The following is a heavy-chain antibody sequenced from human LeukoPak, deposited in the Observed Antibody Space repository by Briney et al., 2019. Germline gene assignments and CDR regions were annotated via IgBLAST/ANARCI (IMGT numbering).Heavy chain of an antibody. CDR1: GFTFSTHS. V-gene: IGHV3-21*04. Sequence: GGSLRLSCAASGFTFSTHSMNWVRQAPGKGLEWVSSISSSSSYIYYADLVRGRFTISRDNAKNSLYLQMNSLRAEDTAVYYCAKKGYYDGSGYYMYYFDHWGQGTLVTVSS. J-gene: IGHJ4*02. CDR2: ISSSSSYI. D-gene: IGHD3-22*01. CDR3: AKKGYYDGSGYYMYYFDH.